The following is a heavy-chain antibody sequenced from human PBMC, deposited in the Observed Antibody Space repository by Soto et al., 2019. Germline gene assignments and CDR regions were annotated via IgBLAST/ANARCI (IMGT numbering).Heavy chain of an antibody. CDR2: ISGSGDRT. CDR3: VKELSGRGYADS. D-gene: IGHD2-2*01. Sequence: EVQLLESGGGLVQPGGSLRLSCAASGFTFSNYAMSWLRQPPGKGLEWVSAISGSGDRTYYADSVKGRFTISRDNSKNALYPQMNSLGAEDSAVYYCVKELSGRGYADSWGQGTLVTVSS. V-gene: IGHV3-23*01. J-gene: IGHJ4*02. CDR1: GFTFSNYA.